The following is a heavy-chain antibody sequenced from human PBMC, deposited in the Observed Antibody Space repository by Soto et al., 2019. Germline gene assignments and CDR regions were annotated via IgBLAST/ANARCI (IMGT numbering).Heavy chain of an antibody. CDR2: IYYTGVN. Sequence: PSETLSLTCTVSGGSISSADYNWNWIRQPPGKGLEWIGNIYYTGVNFYNPSLKSRVIVSVDTSKNQFSLRLSSVTAADTAVYYCARDGYSRYAFDIWGQGTTVTVSS. CDR1: GGSISSADYN. D-gene: IGHD4-4*01. J-gene: IGHJ3*02. V-gene: IGHV4-30-4*01. CDR3: ARDGYSRYAFDI.